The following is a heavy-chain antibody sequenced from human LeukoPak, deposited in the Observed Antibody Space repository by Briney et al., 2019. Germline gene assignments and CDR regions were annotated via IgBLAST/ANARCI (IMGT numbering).Heavy chain of an antibody. V-gene: IGHV4-4*07. CDR1: GGSINSYY. D-gene: IGHD3-9*01. CDR3: ARGEKLRYFDWLSTTNWFDP. CDR2: IFSSGNT. J-gene: IGHJ5*02. Sequence: SETLSLTCTVSGGSINSYYWSWIRQPAGKGLEWIGRIFSSGNTIYNPSLQSRVTISVDTSKNQFSLKLSSVTAADTALYYCARGEKLRYFDWLSTTNWFDPWGQGTLVTVSS.